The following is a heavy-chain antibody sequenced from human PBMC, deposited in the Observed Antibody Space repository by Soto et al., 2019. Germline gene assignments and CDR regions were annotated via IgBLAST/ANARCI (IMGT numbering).Heavy chain of an antibody. CDR2: INPNSGNT. D-gene: IGHD6-6*01. Sequence: ASVKVSCKASGYTFTSYDINWVRQATGQGLEWMGWINPNSGNTGYAQKFQGRVTMTTDTSTSTAYMELRSLRSDDTAVYYCARAGRSSIAARPGYWGQGTLVTSPQ. V-gene: IGHV1-8*01. CDR1: GYTFTSYD. CDR3: ARAGRSSIAARPGY. J-gene: IGHJ4*02.